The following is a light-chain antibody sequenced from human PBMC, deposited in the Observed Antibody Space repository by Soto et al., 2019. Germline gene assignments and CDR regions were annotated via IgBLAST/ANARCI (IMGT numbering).Light chain of an antibody. CDR3: AAWDESLNGL. J-gene: IGLJ2*01. CDR1: SSNIGSNT. V-gene: IGLV1-44*01. CDR2: SNN. Sequence: QSVLTQPASASGTPGQSVTISWSGSSSNIGSNTVKWYKQLPGTAPKLLIDSNNQRPSGVPDRFSGSKSGTSASLAISGLQSEDEADYYCAAWDESLNGLFGGGTKLTVL.